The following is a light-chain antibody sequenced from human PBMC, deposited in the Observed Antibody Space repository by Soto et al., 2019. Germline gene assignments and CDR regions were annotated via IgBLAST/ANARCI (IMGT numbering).Light chain of an antibody. J-gene: IGKJ1*01. CDR1: QSISSW. CDR3: QQYNSYRRT. V-gene: IGKV1-5*01. CDR2: DAS. Sequence: DIQMTQSPSTLSASVGDRVTITCRASQSISSWLAWYQQKPGKAPKLLIYDASSLESGVPSSFSGSGSGTEFTLTISSLQPDDFATYYCQQYNSYRRTFGQGTKVEIK.